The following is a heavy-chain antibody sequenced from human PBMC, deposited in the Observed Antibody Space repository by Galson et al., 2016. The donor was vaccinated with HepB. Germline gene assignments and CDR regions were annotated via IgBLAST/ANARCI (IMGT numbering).Heavy chain of an antibody. J-gene: IGHJ1*01. V-gene: IGHV4-39*07. CDR1: RGSVSNDIYY. CDR2: IYYTGST. D-gene: IGHD1-26*01. CDR3: ARPEGAAGYFHP. Sequence: SLTCTVSRGSVSNDIYYWGWIRQPPGKGLEWIGNIYYTGSTYYNPSLKSRVSISLDTSKNQFSLKMTSVTAADTAVFYCARPEGAAGYFHPWGQGTLVTVSS.